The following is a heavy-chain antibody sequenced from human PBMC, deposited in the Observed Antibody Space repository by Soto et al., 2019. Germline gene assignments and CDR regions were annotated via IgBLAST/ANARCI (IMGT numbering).Heavy chain of an antibody. D-gene: IGHD7-27*01. CDR2: IYYSGST. CDR1: GGSISSYY. CDR3: ARVVRDWGDAFDI. Sequence: SETLSLTCTVSGGSISSYYWSWIRQPPGKGLEWIGYIYYSGSTNYNPSLKSRVTISVDTSKNQFSLKLSSVTAADTAVYYCARVVRDWGDAFDIWGQGTMVPVSS. J-gene: IGHJ3*02. V-gene: IGHV4-59*01.